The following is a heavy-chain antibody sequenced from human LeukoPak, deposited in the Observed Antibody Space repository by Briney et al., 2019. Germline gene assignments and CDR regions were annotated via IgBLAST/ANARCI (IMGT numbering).Heavy chain of an antibody. CDR1: GGSFSGYY. Sequence: PSGTLSLTCAVSGGSFSGYYSSWIRHPPGERLEWVWEITHSGSTDYNPSLKSRVTISVDWSKNQFSLKLSSLTAADTAVYYCARAFGSVPAAMPSYYMAVWSKGRTVTVSS. CDR2: ITHSGST. CDR3: ARAFGSVPAAMPSYYMAV. V-gene: IGHV4-34*01. J-gene: IGHJ6*03. D-gene: IGHD2-2*01.